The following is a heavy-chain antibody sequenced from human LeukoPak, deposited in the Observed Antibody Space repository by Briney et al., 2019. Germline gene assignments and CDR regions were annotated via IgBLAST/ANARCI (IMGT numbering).Heavy chain of an antibody. CDR3: AKRRAAGTGGDWFDP. CDR2: ISGSGGST. CDR1: GFTVSSNY. Sequence: GGSLRLSCAASGFTVSSNYMSWVRQAPGKGLEWVSAISGSGGSTYYADSVKGRFTISRDNSKNTLYLQMNSLRAEDTAVYYCAKRRAAGTGGDWFDPWGQGTLVTVSS. D-gene: IGHD6-13*01. J-gene: IGHJ5*02. V-gene: IGHV3-23*01.